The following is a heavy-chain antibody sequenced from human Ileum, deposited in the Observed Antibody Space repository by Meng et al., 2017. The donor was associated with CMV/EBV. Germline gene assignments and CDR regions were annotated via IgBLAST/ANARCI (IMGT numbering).Heavy chain of an antibody. CDR2: IGWSPGYI. Sequence: GESLKISCAVSGFTFTNYTVNWVRQAPGKGLEWVSSIGWSPGYIFYADAVKGRFTISRDNAKNSVFLQMRSLGVADSAVYYCVRVGYFDRGAYSSDHWGQGTRVTVSS. D-gene: IGHD3-22*01. CDR3: VRVGYFDRGAYSSDH. J-gene: IGHJ4*02. CDR1: GFTFTNYT. V-gene: IGHV3-21*03.